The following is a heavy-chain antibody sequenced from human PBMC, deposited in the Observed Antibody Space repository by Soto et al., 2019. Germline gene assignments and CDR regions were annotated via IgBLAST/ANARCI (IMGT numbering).Heavy chain of an antibody. V-gene: IGHV3-64D*08. CDR2: IRNDGGNT. D-gene: IGHD6-19*01. Sequence: GSLRLSCAASGFTFSSYWMSWVRQAPGKGLEYVSDIRNDGGNTYYVDSVKGRFTIPRDNSKNTLYLQMSSLRAEDTAVYYCVKASSSGWYFEKNWFDPWGQGTLVTVSS. CDR3: VKASSSGWYFEKNWFDP. J-gene: IGHJ5*02. CDR1: GFTFSSYW.